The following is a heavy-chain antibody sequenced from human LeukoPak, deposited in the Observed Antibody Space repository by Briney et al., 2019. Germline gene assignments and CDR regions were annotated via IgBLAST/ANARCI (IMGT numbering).Heavy chain of an antibody. CDR3: ARGTTVTRYFDY. V-gene: IGHV4-38-2*02. CDR1: GYSISSGYY. J-gene: IGHJ4*02. Sequence: SETLSLTCTVSGYSISSGYYWGWIRQPPGKGLEWIGSIYHSGSTYYNPSLKSRVTISVDTSKNQFSLKLSSVTAADTAVYYCARGTTVTRYFDYWGQGTLVTVSS. CDR2: IYHSGST. D-gene: IGHD4-17*01.